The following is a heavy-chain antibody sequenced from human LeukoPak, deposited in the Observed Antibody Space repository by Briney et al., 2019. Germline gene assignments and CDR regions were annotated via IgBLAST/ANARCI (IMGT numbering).Heavy chain of an antibody. CDR1: GFTFSSYA. V-gene: IGHV3-33*08. CDR3: AREDSTLAAAL. J-gene: IGHJ4*02. CDR2: IWYDGSNK. D-gene: IGHD2/OR15-2a*01. Sequence: GGSLRLSCAASGFTFSSYAMSWVRQAPGKGLEWVAVIWYDGSNKYYADSVKGRFTISRDNSKNTLYLQMNSLRAEDTAVYYCAREDSTLAAALWGQGTLVTVSS.